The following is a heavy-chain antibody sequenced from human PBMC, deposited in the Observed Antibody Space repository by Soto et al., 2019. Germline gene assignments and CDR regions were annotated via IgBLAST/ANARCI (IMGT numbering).Heavy chain of an antibody. D-gene: IGHD2-2*01. CDR1: GGSFSGYY. V-gene: IGHV4-34*01. J-gene: IGHJ6*03. CDR3: ARGHRGGVPAGGWYYMDV. CDR2: INHSGST. Sequence: SETLSLTCAVYGGSFSGYYWSWIRQPPGKGLEWIGEINHSGSTNYNPSLKSRVTISVDTSKNQFSLKLSSVTAADTAVYYCARGHRGGVPAGGWYYMDVWGKGTTVTVSS.